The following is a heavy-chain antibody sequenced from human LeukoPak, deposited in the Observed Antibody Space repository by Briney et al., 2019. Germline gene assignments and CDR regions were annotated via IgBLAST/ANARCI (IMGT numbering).Heavy chain of an antibody. V-gene: IGHV3-23*01. J-gene: IGHJ4*02. CDR2: ISGSGGST. CDR1: GFTFSSYA. CDR3: AKTYFYGYNSFADTNYFDY. D-gene: IGHD5-24*01. Sequence: GGSLRLSCAASGFTFSSYAMSWVRQAPGKGLEWVSAISGSGGSTYYADSVKGRFTISRDNSKNTLYLQMNGLRAEDTAVYYCAKTYFYGYNSFADTNYFDYWGQGTLVTVSS.